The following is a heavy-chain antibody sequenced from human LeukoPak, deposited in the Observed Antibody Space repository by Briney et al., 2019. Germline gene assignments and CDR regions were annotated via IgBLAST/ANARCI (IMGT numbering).Heavy chain of an antibody. CDR1: GDSISSSFYY. D-gene: IGHD2-2*02. CDR2: IYYSGST. J-gene: IGHJ4*02. Sequence: SETLSLTCTVSGDSISSSFYYWGWIRQPPGKGLEWIGNIYYSGSTYYNPSLKSRVTISVDTSKNQFSLKLSSVTAADTAVYYCATGYCSSTSCYSPEHYWGQGTLVTVSS. V-gene: IGHV4-39*07. CDR3: ATGYCSSTSCYSPEHY.